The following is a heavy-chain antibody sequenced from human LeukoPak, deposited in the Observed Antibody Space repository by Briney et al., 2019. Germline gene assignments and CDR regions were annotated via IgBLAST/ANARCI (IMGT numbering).Heavy chain of an antibody. V-gene: IGHV1-24*01. CDR2: FDPKDGAT. Sequence: ASVKVSCKISGYTLTELSKHWIRQAPGKGLEWMGGFDPKDGATVYARKFQGRLTMTEDTSTATAYMELSSLTSEDTAVYFCYDSTYWGQGTLVTVSS. CDR1: GYTLTELS. D-gene: IGHD3-22*01. J-gene: IGHJ4*02. CDR3: YDSTY.